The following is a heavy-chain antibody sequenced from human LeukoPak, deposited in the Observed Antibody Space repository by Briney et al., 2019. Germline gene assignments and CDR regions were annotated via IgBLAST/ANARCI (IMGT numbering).Heavy chain of an antibody. CDR1: GGSISSSSYY. CDR2: IYYSGST. V-gene: IGHV4-39*07. CDR3: ARERIYPSIVQQQPNYYYYYGMDV. D-gene: IGHD6-13*01. J-gene: IGHJ6*02. Sequence: PSETLSLTCTVSGGSISSSSYYWGWIRQPPGKGLEWIGSIYYSGSTYYNPSLKSRVTISVDTSKNQFSLKLSSVTAADTAVYYCARERIYPSIVQQQPNYYYYYGMDVWGQGTTVTVSS.